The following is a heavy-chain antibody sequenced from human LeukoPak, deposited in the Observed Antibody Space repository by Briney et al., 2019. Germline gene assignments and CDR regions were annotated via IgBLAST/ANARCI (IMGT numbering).Heavy chain of an antibody. J-gene: IGHJ4*02. D-gene: IGHD3-16*02. CDR2: ISPYTGNT. CDR1: GYTFTSYG. Sequence: ASVKVSCKASGYTFTSYGISWVRQAPGQGLGWMGSISPYTGNTKYAERLQDRVIMTTDTSTRTAYMELRSLRSDDTAVFYCARDQYDSVWGSYRPYFDYWGQGTLVTVSS. V-gene: IGHV1-18*04. CDR3: ARDQYDSVWGSYRPYFDY.